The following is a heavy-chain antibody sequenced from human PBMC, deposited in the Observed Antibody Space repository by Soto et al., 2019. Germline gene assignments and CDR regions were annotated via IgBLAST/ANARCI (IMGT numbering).Heavy chain of an antibody. Sequence: GGSLRLSCAASGFTFRSYAMSWVRQAPGKGLEWVSAISGSGGSTYYADSVKGRFTISRDNSKNTLYLQMNSLRAEDTAVYYCAKDPFSSSWSKWGQGTLVTVSS. D-gene: IGHD6-13*01. V-gene: IGHV3-23*01. CDR1: GFTFRSYA. CDR3: AKDPFSSSWSK. J-gene: IGHJ4*02. CDR2: ISGSGGST.